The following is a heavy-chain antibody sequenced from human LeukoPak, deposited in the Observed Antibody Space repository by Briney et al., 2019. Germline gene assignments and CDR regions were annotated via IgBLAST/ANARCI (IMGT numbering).Heavy chain of an antibody. CDR3: ARLYCSGGSCYSDGANFDY. CDR1: GYTFTSYG. Sequence: ASVKVSCKASGYTFTSYGISWVRQAPGQGLEWMGWISAYNGNTNYAQKLQGRVTMTTDTSTSTAYMELRSLRSDDTAVYYCARLYCSGGSCYSDGANFDYWGQGTLVTVSS. J-gene: IGHJ4*02. V-gene: IGHV1-18*01. CDR2: ISAYNGNT. D-gene: IGHD2-15*01.